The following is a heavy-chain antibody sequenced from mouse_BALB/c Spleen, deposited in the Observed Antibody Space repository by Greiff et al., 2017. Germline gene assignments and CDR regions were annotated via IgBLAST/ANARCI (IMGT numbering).Heavy chain of an antibody. CDR3: ARHDGYPYYYAMDY. D-gene: IGHD2-3*01. V-gene: IGHV2-6-2*01. CDR1: GFSLTSYG. CDR2: IWSDGST. J-gene: IGHJ4*01. Sequence: QVQLKESGPDLVAPSQSLSITCTVSGFSLTSYGVHWVRQPPGKGLEWLVVIWSDGSTTYNSALKSRLSISKDNSKSQVFLKMNSLQTDDTAMYYCARHDGYPYYYAMDYWGQGTSVTVSS.